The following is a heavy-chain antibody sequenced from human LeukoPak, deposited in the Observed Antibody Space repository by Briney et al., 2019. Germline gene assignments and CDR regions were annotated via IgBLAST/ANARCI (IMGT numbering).Heavy chain of an antibody. V-gene: IGHV3-53*01. Sequence: QTGGSLRLSCAASGFSVGGTHMSWVRQAPGKGLEWVSAMYTGGTTYYADSVTGRFTISRDNSKNTLYLHMNSLRVEDTAVYYCAKYEATSGGGLASWGQGTLVSVSS. D-gene: IGHD3-16*01. CDR2: MYTGGTT. CDR3: AKYEATSGGGLAS. CDR1: GFSVGGTH. J-gene: IGHJ4*02.